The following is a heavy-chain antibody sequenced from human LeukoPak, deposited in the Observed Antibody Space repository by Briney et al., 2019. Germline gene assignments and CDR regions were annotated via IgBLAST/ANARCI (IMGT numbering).Heavy chain of an antibody. D-gene: IGHD2-2*01. CDR3: ARGYCTSTSGYQYHFYGMDV. CDR2: TRNKPKLYTT. CDR1: GFIFSDHY. V-gene: IGHV3-72*01. J-gene: IGHJ6*02. Sequence: PGGSLRLFCAASGFIFSDHYMDWVRQAPGKAREWLLLTRNKPKLYTTEYAASVKGRFTISRDYSKGSLYLQMYGLKAEDTAVYYCARGYCTSTSGYQYHFYGMDVWGQGTTVTVSS.